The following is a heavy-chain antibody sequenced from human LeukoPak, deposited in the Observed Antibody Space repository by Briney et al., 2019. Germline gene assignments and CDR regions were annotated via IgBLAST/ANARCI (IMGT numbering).Heavy chain of an antibody. D-gene: IGHD6-13*01. CDR1: GGSISSGGYS. J-gene: IGHJ3*02. CDR3: ARGGGIAAAPHDAFDI. Sequence: SETLSLTCAVSGGSISSGGYSWSWIRQPPGKGLEWIGYIYHSGSTYYNPSLKSRVTISVDRSKNQFSLKPSSVTAADTAVYYCARGGGIAAAPHDAFDIWGQGTMVTVSS. V-gene: IGHV4-30-2*01. CDR2: IYHSGST.